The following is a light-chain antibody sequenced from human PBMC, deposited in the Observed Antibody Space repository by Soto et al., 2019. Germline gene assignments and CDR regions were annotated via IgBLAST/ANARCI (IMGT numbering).Light chain of an antibody. V-gene: IGKV2D-29*01. CDR3: MQSIQVPCT. Sequence: DIVMTQTPLSLSVTPGQPASISCKSSQSLLYTDGRTYLYWFLQKPGQPPQLLIYEVSNRFSREQDSFSGNGSGTDFTLKISRVEDEDVGVYFCMQSIQVPCTFGQGTKLEIK. J-gene: IGKJ2*02. CDR2: EVS. CDR1: QSLLYTDGRTY.